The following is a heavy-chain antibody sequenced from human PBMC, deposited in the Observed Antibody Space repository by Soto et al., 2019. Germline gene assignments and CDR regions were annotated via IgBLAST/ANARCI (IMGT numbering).Heavy chain of an antibody. CDR2: INPNSGDT. J-gene: IGHJ6*02. CDR3: AKGGAIVAAGTRVYLYNAMDV. CDR1: GYTFTGYY. Sequence: ASVKVSCKASGYTFTGYYVHWVRQAPGQGLELMGWINPNSGDTYLAQRFQGRVTMNRDTSIGTAYMELGGLTSDDTAEYYCAKGGAIVAAGTRVYLYNAMDVWGQGTTVTVYS. V-gene: IGHV1-2*02. D-gene: IGHD1-26*01.